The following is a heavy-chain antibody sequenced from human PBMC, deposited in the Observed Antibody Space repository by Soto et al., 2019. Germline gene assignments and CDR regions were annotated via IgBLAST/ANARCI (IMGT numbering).Heavy chain of an antibody. V-gene: IGHV3-33*01. CDR1: GFTFSSYG. Sequence: QVQLVESGGGVVQPGRSLRLSCAASGFTFSSYGMHWVRQAPGKGLEWVAVIWYDGSNKYYADSVKGRFTISRDNSKNTLYLQMNSLRAEDTAVYYCGGSTAAGNWSDPWGQGTLVTVSS. J-gene: IGHJ5*02. CDR3: GGSTAAGNWSDP. D-gene: IGHD6-13*01. CDR2: IWYDGSNK.